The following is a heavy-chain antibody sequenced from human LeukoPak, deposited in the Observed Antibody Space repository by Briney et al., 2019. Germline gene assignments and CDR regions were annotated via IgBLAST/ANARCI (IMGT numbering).Heavy chain of an antibody. CDR3: ARGAFSSGWNHLDH. CDR2: ISSSSNYI. Sequence: PGGSLRLSCAASTLSFTSYSLNWVRQAPGKGLEWVSSISSSSNYIYYADSVKGRFTISRDNAKKSLFLQMNSLRVEDTAVYYCARGAFSSGWNHLDHWGQGTLVTVSS. D-gene: IGHD6-19*01. V-gene: IGHV3-21*01. CDR1: TLSFTSYS. J-gene: IGHJ4*02.